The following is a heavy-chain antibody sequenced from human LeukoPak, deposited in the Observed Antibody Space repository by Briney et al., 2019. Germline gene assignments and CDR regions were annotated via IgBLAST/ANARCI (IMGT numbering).Heavy chain of an antibody. CDR1: GGSISSSSYY. J-gene: IGHJ5*02. CDR2: IYYGGST. D-gene: IGHD3-22*01. V-gene: IGHV4-39*01. Sequence: PSETLSLTCTVSGGSISSSSYYWGWIRQPPGKGLEWIGSIYYGGSTYYNPSLKSRVTISVDTSKNQFSLKLSSVTAADTAVYYCARHSIVSMRYYYDSSGRRLSWFDPWGQGTLVTVSS. CDR3: ARHSIVSMRYYYDSSGRRLSWFDP.